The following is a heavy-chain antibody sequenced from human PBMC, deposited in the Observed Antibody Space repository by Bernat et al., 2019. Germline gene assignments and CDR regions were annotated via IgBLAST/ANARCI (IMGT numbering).Heavy chain of an antibody. J-gene: IGHJ4*02. CDR1: GFTFSSYG. Sequence: QVQLVESGGGVVQPGRSLRLSCAASGFTFSSYGMHWVRQAPGKGLEWVAVIWYDGSNKYYADSVKGRFTISRDNSKNTLYLQMNSLRAEDTAVYYCARVRYSNHPFDYWGQGTTVTVSS. D-gene: IGHD6-13*01. CDR3: ARVRYSNHPFDY. CDR2: IWYDGSNK. V-gene: IGHV3-33*01.